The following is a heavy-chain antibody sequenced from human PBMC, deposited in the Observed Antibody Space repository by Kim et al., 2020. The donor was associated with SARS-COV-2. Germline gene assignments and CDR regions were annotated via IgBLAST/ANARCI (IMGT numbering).Heavy chain of an antibody. CDR3: ARRRIRAYSSSWYYYGMDV. Sequence: SETLSLTCAVYGGSFSGYYWSWIRQPPGKGLEWIGEINHSGSTNYNPSLKSRVTISVDTSKNQFSLKLSSVTAADTAVYYCARRRIRAYSSSWYYYGMDVWGQGTTVTVSS. V-gene: IGHV4-34*01. CDR2: INHSGST. J-gene: IGHJ6*02. D-gene: IGHD6-13*01. CDR1: GGSFSGYY.